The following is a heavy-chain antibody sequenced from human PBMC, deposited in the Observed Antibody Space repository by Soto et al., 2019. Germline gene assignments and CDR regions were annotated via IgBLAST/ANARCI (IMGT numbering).Heavy chain of an antibody. J-gene: IGHJ5*02. CDR2: ISAYNGNT. Sequence: ASVKVSCKASGYTFTSYGISWVRQAPGQGLEWMGWISAYNGNTDYAQKLQGRVTMTTDTSTSTAYMELRSLRSDDTAVYYCARDLGSSSSNWFDPWGQGTLVTVSS. D-gene: IGHD6-6*01. CDR1: GYTFTSYG. V-gene: IGHV1-18*04. CDR3: ARDLGSSSSNWFDP.